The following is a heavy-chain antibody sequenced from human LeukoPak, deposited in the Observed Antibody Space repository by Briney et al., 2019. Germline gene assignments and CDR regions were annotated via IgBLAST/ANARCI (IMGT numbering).Heavy chain of an antibody. J-gene: IGHJ4*01. Sequence: PGGSLRLSCAASGFTFSTYAMSWVRQAPGKGLEWVSFIINSGRSAYYADSVKGRITISRDNSKNTLYLQMNSLRAEDTALYYCAKDIYGDYGGFDYWGHGTLVTVSS. V-gene: IGHV3-23*01. CDR2: IINSGRSA. CDR3: AKDIYGDYGGFDY. CDR1: GFTFSTYA. D-gene: IGHD4-23*01.